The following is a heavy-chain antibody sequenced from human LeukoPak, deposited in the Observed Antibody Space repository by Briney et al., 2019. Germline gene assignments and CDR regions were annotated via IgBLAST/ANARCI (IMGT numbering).Heavy chain of an antibody. V-gene: IGHV3-7*01. CDR3: ARSRGYSSGWYGY. CDR2: IKQDGSEK. CDR1: GFSFSRYW. Sequence: GGSLRLSCAASGFSFSRYWMSWVRQAPGKGLEWVANIKQDGSEKNYVESVKGRFTISRDNAKNSLYLQMNSLRAEDTAVYYCARSRGYSSGWYGYWGQGTLVTVSS. J-gene: IGHJ4*02. D-gene: IGHD6-19*01.